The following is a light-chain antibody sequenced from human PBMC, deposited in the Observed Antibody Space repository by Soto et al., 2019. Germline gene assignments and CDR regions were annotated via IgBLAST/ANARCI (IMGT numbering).Light chain of an antibody. J-gene: IGKJ1*01. CDR3: LHHGSSLWT. V-gene: IGKV3-20*01. CDR2: GAS. CDR1: QSVSNNY. Sequence: EIVMTQSPATLSVSPGDRATLSCRASQSVSNNYLAWYQQKPGQAPRLLIYGASNRATGIPDRFSGSGSGTDFTLTISRLEPEDFAMYYCLHHGSSLWTFGQGTKVDIK.